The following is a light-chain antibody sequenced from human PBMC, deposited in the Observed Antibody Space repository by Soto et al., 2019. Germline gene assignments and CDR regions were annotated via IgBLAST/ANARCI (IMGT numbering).Light chain of an antibody. CDR1: QSVTSNY. V-gene: IGKV3-20*01. CDR3: QHYVTSLTT. Sequence: EIVLTQSPGTLSLSPGERATLSCGASQSVTSNYLAWYQQKPGQAPRLLIFGASIRVTGIPDRFIGSGSGTDFTLTISRLEPEDFAVYYCQHYVTSLTTFGQGNKVEVK. CDR2: GAS. J-gene: IGKJ1*01.